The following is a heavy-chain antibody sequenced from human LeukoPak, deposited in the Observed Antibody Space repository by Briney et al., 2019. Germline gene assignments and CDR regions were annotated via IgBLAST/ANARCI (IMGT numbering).Heavy chain of an antibody. Sequence: ASVKVSCKASGFTFTSSAVQWVRQARGRRLEWIGWIVVGSGNTNYAQKFQERVTITRDMSTSTAYMELSSLRSEDTAVYYCAADGVDCTNGICPSAFDYWGQGTLVTVSS. V-gene: IGHV1-58*01. J-gene: IGHJ4*02. CDR2: IVVGSGNT. CDR1: GFTFTSSA. CDR3: AADGVDCTNGICPSAFDY. D-gene: IGHD2-8*01.